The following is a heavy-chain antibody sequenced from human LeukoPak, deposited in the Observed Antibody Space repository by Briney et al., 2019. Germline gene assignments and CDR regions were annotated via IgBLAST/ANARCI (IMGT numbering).Heavy chain of an antibody. CDR2: INPSGSTI. CDR3: ARVRGSGFCSGSSCAKDPGYYYYMDV. Sequence: GGSLRLSCEGSGFTFSGYYMSWIRQAPGEGLEWVSYINPSGSTIYYADSVKGRFTISRDNAKKSLDLQTYSLRAEDTAVYYCARVRGSGFCSGSSCAKDPGYYYYMDVWGKGTTVTVSS. D-gene: IGHD2-2*01. J-gene: IGHJ6*03. V-gene: IGHV3-11*01. CDR1: GFTFSGYY.